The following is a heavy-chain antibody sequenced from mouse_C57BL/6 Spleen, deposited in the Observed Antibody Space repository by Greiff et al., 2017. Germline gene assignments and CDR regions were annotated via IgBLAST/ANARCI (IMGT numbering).Heavy chain of an antibody. V-gene: IGHV1-42*01. CDR2: INPSTGGT. CDR1: GYSFTGYY. J-gene: IGHJ2*01. CDR3: AKRDGYYGSFDY. Sequence: EVQLQQSGPELVKPGASVKISCKASGYSFTGYYMNWVKQSPEKSLEWIGEINPSTGGTTYNQKFKAKATLTVDKSSSTAYMQLKSLTSEDSAVYYCAKRDGYYGSFDYWGQGTTLTVSS. D-gene: IGHD2-3*01.